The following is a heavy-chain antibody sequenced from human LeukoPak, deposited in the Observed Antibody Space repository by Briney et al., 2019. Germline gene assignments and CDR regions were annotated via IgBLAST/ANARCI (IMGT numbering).Heavy chain of an antibody. J-gene: IGHJ6*03. CDR2: IIPIFGTA. CDR1: GGTFSSYA. Sequence: ASVKVSCKASGGTFSSYAISWVRQAPGQGLEWMGGIIPIFGTANYAQKFQGRVTITADESTSTAYMELSSLRSEDTAVYYCARGPFGSHLSYYYYYYMDVWGKGTTVTVSS. CDR3: ARGPFGSHLSYYYYYYMDV. D-gene: IGHD3-16*01. V-gene: IGHV1-69*01.